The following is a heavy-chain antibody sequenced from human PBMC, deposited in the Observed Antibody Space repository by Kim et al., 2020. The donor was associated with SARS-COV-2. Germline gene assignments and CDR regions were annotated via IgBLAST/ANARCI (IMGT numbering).Heavy chain of an antibody. J-gene: IGHJ4*02. Sequence: GNGNTIYSRNFQGRVTFTTDTSASTAYMELSFLRSEDSAVYYCLGGFYFDYWGQGTLVTVSS. CDR2: GNGNT. D-gene: IGHD3-16*01. V-gene: IGHV1-3*01. CDR3: LGGFYFDY.